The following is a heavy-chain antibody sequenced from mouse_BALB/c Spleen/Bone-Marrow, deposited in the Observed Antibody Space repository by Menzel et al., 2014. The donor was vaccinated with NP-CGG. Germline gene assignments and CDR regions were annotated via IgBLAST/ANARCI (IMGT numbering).Heavy chain of an antibody. CDR2: IDPANGNT. CDR3: ARWEYYAMDY. J-gene: IGHJ4*01. CDR1: GFNIKDTY. Sequence: VQLQQPGAELVKPGASVKLSCTASGFNIKDTYMHWVKQRPEQGLEWIGRIDPANGNTKYDPKFQGKAPITADTSSNTAYLQLSSLTSEDTAVYYCARWEYYAMDYWGQGTSVTGSS. V-gene: IGHV14-3*02. D-gene: IGHD4-1*01.